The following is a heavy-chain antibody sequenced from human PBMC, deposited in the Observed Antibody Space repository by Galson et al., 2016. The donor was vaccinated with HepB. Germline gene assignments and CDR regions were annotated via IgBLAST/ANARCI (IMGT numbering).Heavy chain of an antibody. CDR1: GFTFSDYW. D-gene: IGHD5-12*01. CDR2: INQDGTAE. Sequence: SLRLSCAASGFTFSDYWMSWLRQAPGKGLEWVANINQDGTAEYYLDSVKGRFTIARDNAKDSLYLQMNSLRAEDTAVYYCARVRSGYSGYANPYYYGMDVWGQGTTVTVSS. J-gene: IGHJ6*02. CDR3: ARVRSGYSGYANPYYYGMDV. V-gene: IGHV3-7*01.